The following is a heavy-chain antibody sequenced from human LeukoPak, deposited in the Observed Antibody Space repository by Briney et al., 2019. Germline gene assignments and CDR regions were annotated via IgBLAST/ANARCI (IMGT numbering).Heavy chain of an antibody. D-gene: IGHD2-2*01. Sequence: ASVKVSCKASGYTFTGYYMHWVRQAPGQGLEWMGWINPNSGGTNYAQKFQGRVTMTRDTSISTAYMELSRLRSDDTAVYYCARTRLYCSSTSCYGSYYYYGMDVWGQGTTVTVSS. CDR2: INPNSGGT. CDR1: GYTFTGYY. V-gene: IGHV1-2*02. CDR3: ARTRLYCSSTSCYGSYYYYGMDV. J-gene: IGHJ6*02.